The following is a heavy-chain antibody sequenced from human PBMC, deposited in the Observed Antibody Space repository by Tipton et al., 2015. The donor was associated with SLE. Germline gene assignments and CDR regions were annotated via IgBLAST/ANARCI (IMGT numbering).Heavy chain of an antibody. V-gene: IGHV4-59*01. CDR3: ARGGYLYSGGFDY. Sequence: TLSLTCTVSGGSMSTYYWSWIRQPPGKGLEWIGYIYYSGSTNYSPSLKSRVTISVDTSKNQFSLKLSSVTAADTAVYYCARGGYLYSGGFDYWGQGTLVTVSS. J-gene: IGHJ4*02. CDR1: GGSMSTYY. D-gene: IGHD1-26*01. CDR2: IYYSGST.